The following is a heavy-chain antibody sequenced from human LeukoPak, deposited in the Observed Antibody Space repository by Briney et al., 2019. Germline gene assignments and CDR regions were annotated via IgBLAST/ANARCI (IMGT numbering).Heavy chain of an antibody. Sequence: GESLKISCKGSGYSFTSYWIGWVRQMPGKGLEWMGVIYPGDSDTRYSPSFQGQVTISADKSISTAYLQWSSLEASDTAMYYCARHPIVVVPAAIPDYYYYYMDVWGKGTTVTVSS. CDR2: IYPGDSDT. J-gene: IGHJ6*03. V-gene: IGHV5-51*01. D-gene: IGHD2-2*02. CDR1: GYSFTSYW. CDR3: ARHPIVVVPAAIPDYYYYYMDV.